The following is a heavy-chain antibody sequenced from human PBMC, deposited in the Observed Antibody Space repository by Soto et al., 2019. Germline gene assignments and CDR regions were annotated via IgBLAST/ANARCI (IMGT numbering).Heavy chain of an antibody. CDR1: GYTFTSYA. Sequence: QVQLVQSGAEVKKPGASVKVSCKASGYTFTSYAMHWVRQAPGQRLEWMGWINAGNGNTKYSQKFQGRVTITRDTSASTAYLELSSLRSEDTAVYYCARDIMAAAPDYWGQGTLVTVSS. CDR3: ARDIMAAAPDY. CDR2: INAGNGNT. D-gene: IGHD6-13*01. V-gene: IGHV1-3*01. J-gene: IGHJ4*02.